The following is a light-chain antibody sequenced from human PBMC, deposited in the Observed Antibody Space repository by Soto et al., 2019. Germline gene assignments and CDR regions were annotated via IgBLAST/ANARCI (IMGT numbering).Light chain of an antibody. CDR3: QQYNNWPPWT. J-gene: IGKJ1*01. CDR2: RAS. V-gene: IGKV3-15*01. Sequence: EIVMTQSPATLSVSPGDTSSLSCRASQSLADNLAWYQQKPGQAPRLLIFRASSRAKGVPARFSASGSGTEFTLTISGLQSEDFAVYYCQQYNNWPPWTFGPGTKVDIK. CDR1: QSLADN.